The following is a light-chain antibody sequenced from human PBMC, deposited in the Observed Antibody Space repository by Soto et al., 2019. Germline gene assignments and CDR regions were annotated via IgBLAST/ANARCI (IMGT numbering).Light chain of an antibody. V-gene: IGKV3-20*01. CDR2: ATS. J-gene: IGKJ2*01. CDR3: QQYDTSPPMYT. Sequence: EIVLTQSPGTLSLSPGERATLSCRASQSVDSTYLAWYQQKPDQSPRLLIYATSTRAAGIPDRFSGSGSGTDFTLTISRLEPDDVAVYYCQQYDTSPPMYTFGRGTKVEIK. CDR1: QSVDSTY.